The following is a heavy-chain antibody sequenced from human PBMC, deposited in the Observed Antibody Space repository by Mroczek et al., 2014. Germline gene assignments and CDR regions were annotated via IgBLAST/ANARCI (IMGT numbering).Heavy chain of an antibody. J-gene: IGHJ4*02. D-gene: IGHD3-3*01. CDR1: GYTFTGYY. CDR3: ARLPDVLRFLEWSY. CDR2: INPNSGGT. Sequence: VQLLESGAEVKKPGASVKVSCKASGYTFTGYYMHWVRQAPGQGLEWMGWINPNSGGTNYAQKFQGRVTMTRDTSISTAYMELSRLRSDDTAVYYCARLPDVLRFLEWSYWGQGTLVTVSS. V-gene: IGHV1-2*02.